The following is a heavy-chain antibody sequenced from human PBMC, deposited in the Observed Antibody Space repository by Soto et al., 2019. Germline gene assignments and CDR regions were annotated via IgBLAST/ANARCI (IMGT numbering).Heavy chain of an antibody. D-gene: IGHD3-3*01. V-gene: IGHV1-58*01. Sequence: GASVKVSCKASGFTFTSSAVQWVRQARGQRLEWIGWIVVGSGNTNFAQKFQERVTFTRDMSTATAYMELSSLRSEDTAVYYCAGGPKYYDSLWGQGTLVTSPQ. CDR3: AGGPKYYDSL. CDR1: GFTFTSSA. J-gene: IGHJ4*02. CDR2: IVVGSGNT.